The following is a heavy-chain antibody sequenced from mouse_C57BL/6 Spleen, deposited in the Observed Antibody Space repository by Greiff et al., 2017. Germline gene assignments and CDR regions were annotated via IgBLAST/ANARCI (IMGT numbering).Heavy chain of an antibody. Sequence: VQLQQPGAELVKPGASVKLSCKASGYTFTSYWMQWVKQRPGQGLEWIGEIDPSDSYTNYNQKFKGKATLTVDTSSGTAYMQLSSLTSEVSAVYYCARAHLITTVVEGFDYWGQGTTLTVSS. CDR3: ARAHLITTVVEGFDY. CDR1: GYTFTSYW. J-gene: IGHJ2*01. V-gene: IGHV1-50*01. D-gene: IGHD1-1*01. CDR2: IDPSDSYT.